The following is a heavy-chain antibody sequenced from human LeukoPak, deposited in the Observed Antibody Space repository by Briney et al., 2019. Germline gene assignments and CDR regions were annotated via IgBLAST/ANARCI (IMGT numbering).Heavy chain of an antibody. CDR1: GGTFSSYA. J-gene: IGHJ4*02. D-gene: IGHD3-22*01. V-gene: IGHV1-2*04. Sequence: ASVKVSCKASGGTFSSYAISWVRQAPGQGLEWMGWINPNSGGTNYAQKFQGWVTMTRDTSISTAYMELSRLRSDDTAVYYCARAGYYYDSSGYFGALDYWGQGTLVTVSS. CDR2: INPNSGGT. CDR3: ARAGYYYDSSGYFGALDY.